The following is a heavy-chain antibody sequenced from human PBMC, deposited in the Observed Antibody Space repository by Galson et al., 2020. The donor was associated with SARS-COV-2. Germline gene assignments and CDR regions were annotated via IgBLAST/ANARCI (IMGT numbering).Heavy chain of an antibody. Sequence: GESLKISCQGSGYNFATYWIVWVRQMPGKGLEWMGTIYPGDSDTKYSPSFQGQVTISADTSIDTAFLQWNGLKASDTATYYCARRTGWQRYYWGQGTLVTVCS. J-gene: IGHJ4*02. V-gene: IGHV5-51*01. CDR2: IYPGDSDT. CDR3: ARRTGWQRYY. CDR1: GYNFATYW.